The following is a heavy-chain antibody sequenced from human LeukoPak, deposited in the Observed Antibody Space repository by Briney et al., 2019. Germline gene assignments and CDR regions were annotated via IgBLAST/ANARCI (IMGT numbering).Heavy chain of an antibody. J-gene: IGHJ4*01. Sequence: PGGTLRLSCAASGFTFSSHGMNWVRQAPGKGLEWVSGISGSGGRTYYADSVKGRFTISRDNSNHMLYLQMNSLIAEDTAIYYCANERGWLAIFDYWGQGTLVTVSS. V-gene: IGHV3-23*01. D-gene: IGHD3-22*01. CDR1: GFTFSSHG. CDR2: ISGSGGRT. CDR3: ANERGWLAIFDY.